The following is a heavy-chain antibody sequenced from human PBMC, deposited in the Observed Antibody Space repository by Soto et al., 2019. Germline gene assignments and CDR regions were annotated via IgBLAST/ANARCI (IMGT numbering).Heavy chain of an antibody. Sequence: PSETLSLTCTVSGGTLSSNYWSWIRQPPGKGLEWIGYIDYSGSTKYNTTLESRVTISIDTSKSQFSLKLSSVTATVTAVYYCARQGYGDYQIDSWGQGTLVTVSS. J-gene: IGHJ4*02. CDR3: ARQGYGDYQIDS. D-gene: IGHD4-17*01. CDR1: GGTLSSNY. CDR2: IDYSGST. V-gene: IGHV4-59*08.